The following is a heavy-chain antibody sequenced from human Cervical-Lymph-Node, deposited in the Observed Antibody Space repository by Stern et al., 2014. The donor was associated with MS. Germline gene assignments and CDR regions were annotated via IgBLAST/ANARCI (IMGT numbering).Heavy chain of an antibody. V-gene: IGHV1-8*01. CDR3: ARSDYGDWDS. J-gene: IGHJ4*02. CDR1: GYTFTNYD. CDR2: MNPSSGHA. D-gene: IGHD4-17*01. Sequence: QVQLVESGAEVRKPGASVKVSCKASGYTFTNYDIHWVRQATGQGLEWMGWMNPSSGHAAYAQNVQGRVTMTRDTSISTAYMELSSLRSEDTALYYCARSDYGDWDSWGQGTLVTVSS.